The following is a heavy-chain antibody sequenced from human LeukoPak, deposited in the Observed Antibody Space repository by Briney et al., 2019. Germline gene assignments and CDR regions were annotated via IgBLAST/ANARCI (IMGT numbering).Heavy chain of an antibody. D-gene: IGHD2-8*01. V-gene: IGHV1-2*02. Sequence: GGSLRLSCAASGFTFSSYGMHWVRQAPGQGLEWMGWINPNSGGTNYAQKFQGRVTMTRDTSISTAYMELSRLRSDDTAVYYCARDLGYCTNGVCYTDPEMTFDYWGQGTLVTVSS. CDR1: GFTFSSYG. CDR3: ARDLGYCTNGVCYTDPEMTFDY. J-gene: IGHJ4*02. CDR2: INPNSGGT.